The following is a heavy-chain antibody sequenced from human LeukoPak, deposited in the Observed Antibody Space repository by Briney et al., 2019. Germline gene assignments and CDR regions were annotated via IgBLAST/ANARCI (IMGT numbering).Heavy chain of an antibody. V-gene: IGHV4-59*06. D-gene: IGHD5-18*01. CDR3: ARQLWWYYFDY. CDR2: IYYSGST. CDR1: GGSISSYY. J-gene: IGHJ4*02. Sequence: SETLSLTCTVSGGSISSYYWSWIRQPQGKGLEWIGYIYYSGSTYYNPSLKSRVTISVDTSKNQFSLKLSSVTAADTAVYYCARQLWWYYFDYWGQGTLVTVSS.